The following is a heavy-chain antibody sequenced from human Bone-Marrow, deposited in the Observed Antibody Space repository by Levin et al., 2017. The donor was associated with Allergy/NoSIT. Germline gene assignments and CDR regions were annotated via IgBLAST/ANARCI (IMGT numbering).Heavy chain of an antibody. J-gene: IGHJ4*02. D-gene: IGHD2-15*01. CDR3: AREVAAPGAVYFDY. CDR2: IYSSGRT. V-gene: IGHV4-59*01. Sequence: PSETLSLICSVSGGSIKNYYWTWIRQPPGKGLEWIGYIYSSGRTSYNPSLKSRVSISVDLSNNQVSLKLNSATPADTAMYFCAREVAAPGAVYFDYWGQGSLVVVSS. CDR1: GGSIKNYY.